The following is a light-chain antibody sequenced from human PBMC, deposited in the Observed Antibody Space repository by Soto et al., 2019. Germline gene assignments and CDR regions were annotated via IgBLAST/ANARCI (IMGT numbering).Light chain of an antibody. CDR2: GAS. CDR3: QQYGGSPWT. CDR1: QSVSSSY. Sequence: EIVLTQSPGTLSLSRGERATLSCRASQSVSSSYLAWYQQKPGQAPRLLIYGASSRATGIPDRFSGSGSGTDFTLTISRLEPEDFAVYYCQQYGGSPWTFGQGTKVDIK. V-gene: IGKV3-20*01. J-gene: IGKJ1*01.